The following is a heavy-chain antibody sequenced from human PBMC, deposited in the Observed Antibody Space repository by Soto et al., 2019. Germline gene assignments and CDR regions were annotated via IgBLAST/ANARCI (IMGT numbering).Heavy chain of an antibody. CDR2: INWNSGDI. J-gene: IGHJ6*03. Sequence: EVQLVESGGGLVQPGRSLRLSCAASGFTFDDFAMHWVRQAPVKGLEWVSGINWNSGDINYADSVKGRFTISRDNAKNSLYLKMNSLRAEDTALYYCAKDYAGYYYYIDVWGKGTTVTVSS. CDR1: GFTFDDFA. V-gene: IGHV3-9*01. CDR3: AKDYAGYYYYIDV.